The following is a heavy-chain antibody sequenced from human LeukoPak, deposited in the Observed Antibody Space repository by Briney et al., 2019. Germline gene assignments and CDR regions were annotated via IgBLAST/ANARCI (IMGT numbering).Heavy chain of an antibody. V-gene: IGHV4-34*01. CDR2: INHSGST. CDR3: ARGSVRGAAAGPDLDY. Sequence: ETLSLTCAFYGGSFSVYYWSWIRQPPGTGLEWIGEINHSGSTNYNPSLKSRVTISVDTSKNQFSLTLSSVTAADTAVYYCARGSVRGAAAGPDLDYWGQGTLVTVSS. D-gene: IGHD6-13*01. J-gene: IGHJ4*02. CDR1: GGSFSVYY.